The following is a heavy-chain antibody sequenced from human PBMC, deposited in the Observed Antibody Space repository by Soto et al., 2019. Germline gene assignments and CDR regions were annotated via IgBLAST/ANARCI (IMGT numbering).Heavy chain of an antibody. D-gene: IGHD3-3*01. V-gene: IGHV4-59*01. Sequence: QVQLQESGPGLVKPSETLSLTCTVSGVSITSYKWSWIRQSPGKGLEWIAYMYSSGSRSYNPSLKSRVTMSVDTSRNQYSLQLNSATAADTAVYYCAREGILFSGVIVFYGMDVWGQGTTVTVPS. J-gene: IGHJ6*02. CDR2: MYSSGSR. CDR3: AREGILFSGVIVFYGMDV. CDR1: GVSITSYK.